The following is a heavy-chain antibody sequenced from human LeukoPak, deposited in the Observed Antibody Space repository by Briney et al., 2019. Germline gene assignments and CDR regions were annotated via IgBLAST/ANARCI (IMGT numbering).Heavy chain of an antibody. Sequence: PSETLSLTCAVYGGSFSGYYWSWIRQPPGKGLEWIGEINHSGSTNYNPSLKSRVTISVDTSKNQFSLKLSSVTAADTAVYYCARRHRMVRGVLKSGFDPWGQGTLVTVSS. CDR2: INHSGST. J-gene: IGHJ5*02. CDR1: GGSFSGYY. V-gene: IGHV4-34*01. CDR3: ARRHRMVRGVLKSGFDP. D-gene: IGHD3-10*01.